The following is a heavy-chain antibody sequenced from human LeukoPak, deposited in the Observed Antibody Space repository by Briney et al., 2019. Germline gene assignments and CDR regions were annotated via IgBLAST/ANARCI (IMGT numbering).Heavy chain of an antibody. V-gene: IGHV4-34*01. Sequence: PAETLSLTCAVYGGSFSGYYWNWIRQAPEKGLEWIGEINHNGSTNYNPSLKSRVTMSVDTSRNQFSLRLSSVTAADTAVYYCARRDCSSTTCYAGSYYFDYWGQGTLVTVSS. CDR2: INHNGST. CDR3: ARRDCSSTTCYAGSYYFDY. CDR1: GGSFSGYY. J-gene: IGHJ4*02. D-gene: IGHD2-2*01.